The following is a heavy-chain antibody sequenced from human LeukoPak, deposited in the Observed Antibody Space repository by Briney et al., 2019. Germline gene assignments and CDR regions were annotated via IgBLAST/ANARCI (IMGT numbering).Heavy chain of an antibody. Sequence: GGSLRLSCVASEFTFSKYWMHWVRQARGKGLVSVSRINNDGSRTTYADSVKGRFTISRDNAKNTLYLQMNSLRAEDTAVYYCARVNRVYYYYMDVWGKGTTVTVSS. CDR2: INNDGSRT. J-gene: IGHJ6*03. CDR3: ARVNRVYYYYMDV. V-gene: IGHV3-74*01. CDR1: EFTFSKYW.